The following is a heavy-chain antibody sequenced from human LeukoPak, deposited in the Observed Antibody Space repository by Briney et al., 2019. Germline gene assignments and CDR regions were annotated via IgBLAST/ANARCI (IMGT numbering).Heavy chain of an antibody. D-gene: IGHD3-22*01. V-gene: IGHV3-11*01. CDR3: ARALSYYYDSSGYYGY. J-gene: IGHJ4*02. CDR1: GFTFSDYY. Sequence: GGSLRLSCAASGFTFSDYYMSWIRQAPGKGLEWVSYISSSGSTIYYADSVKGRFTISRDNAKNSLYLQMNSLRAEDTVVYYCARALSYYYDSSGYYGYWGQGTLVTVSS. CDR2: ISSSGSTI.